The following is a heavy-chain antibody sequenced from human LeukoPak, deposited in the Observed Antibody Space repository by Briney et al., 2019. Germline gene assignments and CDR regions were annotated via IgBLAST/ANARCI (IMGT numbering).Heavy chain of an antibody. CDR3: ARLGVHCGGDCDY. D-gene: IGHD2-21*02. CDR1: GFTVSSNS. J-gene: IGHJ4*02. Sequence: GSLRLSCTVSGFTVSSNSMSWVRQAPGKGLEWVSFIYSDNTHYSDSVKGRFTISRDNSKNTLYLQMNSLRAEDTAVYYCARLGVHCGGDCDYWGQGTLVTVSS. V-gene: IGHV3-53*01. CDR2: IYSDNT.